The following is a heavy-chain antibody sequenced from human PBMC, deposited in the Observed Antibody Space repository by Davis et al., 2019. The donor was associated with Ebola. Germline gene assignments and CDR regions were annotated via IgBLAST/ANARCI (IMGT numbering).Heavy chain of an antibody. CDR2: ISVGTGTI. Sequence: GESLKISCAASGFTFSGSSMNWVRRAPGNGLEWVSHISVGTGTIEYADSVKGRFTMSRDNAKNSLYLQMNTLRDEDTAVYYCARGRDYAFDIWGQGTMVTVSS. J-gene: IGHJ3*02. CDR3: ARGRDYAFDI. V-gene: IGHV3-48*02. D-gene: IGHD2-21*02. CDR1: GFTFSGSS.